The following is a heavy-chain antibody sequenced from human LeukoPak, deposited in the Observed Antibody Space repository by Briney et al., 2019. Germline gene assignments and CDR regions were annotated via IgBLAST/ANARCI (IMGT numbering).Heavy chain of an antibody. CDR1: GFTFSSYS. V-gene: IGHV3-21*01. J-gene: IGHJ3*02. Sequence: GGSLRLPCAASGFTFSSYSMTWVRQAPGKGLEWVSSISSSSSYIYYADSVKGRFTISRDNAKNSLYLQMNSLRAEDTAVYYCARDQQGGYYDSSGLHAFDIWGQGTMVTVSS. D-gene: IGHD3-22*01. CDR3: ARDQQGGYYDSSGLHAFDI. CDR2: ISSSSSYI.